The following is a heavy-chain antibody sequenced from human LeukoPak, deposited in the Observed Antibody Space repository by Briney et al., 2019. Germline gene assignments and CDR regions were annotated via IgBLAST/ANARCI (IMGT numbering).Heavy chain of an antibody. Sequence: PGGSLRPSCAASGFTFSSYGMHWVRQAPGKGLEWVAVISYDGSNKYYADSVKGRFTISRDNSKNTLFLQMNSLRPEDTAVYYCAKDSSGWFDPWGQGTLVTVSS. CDR1: GFTFSSYG. CDR3: AKDSSGWFDP. CDR2: ISYDGSNK. J-gene: IGHJ5*02. V-gene: IGHV3-30*18. D-gene: IGHD6-19*01.